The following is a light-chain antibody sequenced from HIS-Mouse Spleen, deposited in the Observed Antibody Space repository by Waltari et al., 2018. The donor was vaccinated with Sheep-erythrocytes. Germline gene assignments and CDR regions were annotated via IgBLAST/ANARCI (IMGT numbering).Light chain of an antibody. J-gene: IGLJ3*02. CDR3: CSYAGSSTPWV. CDR1: SGDVGSYNL. V-gene: IGLV2-23*01. CDR2: EGM. Sequence: QSALTQPASVSGSPGQSITISCTGTSGDVGSYNLFSLYQHHPGKAPKLMIYEGMKRPSGVSNRFSGSKSGNTASLTISGLQAEDEADYYCCSYAGSSTPWVFGGGTKLTVL.